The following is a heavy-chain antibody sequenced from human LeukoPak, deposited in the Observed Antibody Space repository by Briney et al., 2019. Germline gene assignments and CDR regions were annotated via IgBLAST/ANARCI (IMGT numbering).Heavy chain of an antibody. J-gene: IGHJ4*02. CDR2: IYGGGTT. CDR1: GFTVSNNY. CDR3: ARAPNYGDYGGQ. Sequence: PGGSLRLSCAASGFTVSNNYMSWVRLAPGKGLEWVSLIYGGGTTYYADSVKGRFTISSDSSKNTLYLQMNSLRAEDTAVYYCARAPNYGDYGGQWGRGTLVTVSS. D-gene: IGHD4-17*01. V-gene: IGHV3-53*01.